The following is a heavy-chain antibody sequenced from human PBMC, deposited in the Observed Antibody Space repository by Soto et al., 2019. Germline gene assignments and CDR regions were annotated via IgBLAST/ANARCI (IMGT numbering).Heavy chain of an antibody. CDR3: ARSPNIHSQTWFDP. J-gene: IGHJ5*02. D-gene: IGHD2-15*01. V-gene: IGHV4-4*02. CDR1: GGSISPINW. CDR2: IYHTETT. Sequence: QVHLQESGPGLVKPSGTLSLTCGVSGGSISPINWWSWVRQTPGKGLEWIGEIYHTETTDYNPSLKSRVTISIDKSKNQFFLNLTSVTAADTALYYCARSPNIHSQTWFDPWGQGTWVTVSS.